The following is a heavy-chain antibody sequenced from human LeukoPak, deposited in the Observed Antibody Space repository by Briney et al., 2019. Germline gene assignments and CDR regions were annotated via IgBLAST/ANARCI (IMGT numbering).Heavy chain of an antibody. CDR2: IYYSGST. CDR1: GGSISSSSYY. J-gene: IGHJ6*03. Sequence: SETLSLTCTVSGGSISSSSYYWGWIRQPPGKGLEWIGSIYYSGSTYYNPSLKSRVTISVDKSKNQFSLKLSSVTAADTAVYYCARDLPAGAGLGYCSSTSCIGPGGLYYMDVWGKGTTVTVSS. V-gene: IGHV4-39*07. D-gene: IGHD2-2*01. CDR3: ARDLPAGAGLGYCSSTSCIGPGGLYYMDV.